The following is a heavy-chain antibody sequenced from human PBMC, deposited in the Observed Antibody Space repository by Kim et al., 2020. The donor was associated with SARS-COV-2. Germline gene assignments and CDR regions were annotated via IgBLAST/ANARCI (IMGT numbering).Heavy chain of an antibody. CDR2: ISYDGTKK. D-gene: IGHD2-2*02. Sequence: GGSLRLSCAASGFTFSKYGMHWVRQAPGKGLEWVAVISYDGTKKYYVDSVKGRFTISRDNSKNTLYLQMSSLRAEDTAVYYCANGYCSSTSCYNFDYGG. CDR3: ANGYCSSTSCYNFDY. J-gene: IGHJ4*01. CDR1: GFTFSKYG. V-gene: IGHV3-30*18.